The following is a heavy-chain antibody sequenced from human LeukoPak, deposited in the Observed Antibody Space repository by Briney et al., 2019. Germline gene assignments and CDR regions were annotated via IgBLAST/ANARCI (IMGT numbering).Heavy chain of an antibody. CDR3: AKGPRQQLVTRFDN. CDR1: GFTFSPYG. V-gene: IGHV3-23*01. CDR2: LSGSGGST. D-gene: IGHD6-13*01. J-gene: IGHJ4*02. Sequence: GGSLRLSCAASGFTFSPYGMSWVRQAPGKGLEWVSGLSGSGGSTYYADSVKGRFTISRDNSKNTLYLQMSSLRADDTAVYYCAKGPRQQLVTRFDNWGQGTLVTVSS.